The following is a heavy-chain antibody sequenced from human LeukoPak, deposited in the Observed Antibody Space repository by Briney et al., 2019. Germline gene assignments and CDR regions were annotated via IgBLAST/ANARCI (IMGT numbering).Heavy chain of an antibody. D-gene: IGHD2/OR15-2a*01. J-gene: IGHJ4*02. CDR2: IYHSGST. V-gene: IGHV4-38-2*02. CDR3: ARASLEGLSFDY. Sequence: SETLSLTCTVSGYSISSGYYWGWIRQPPGKGLEWIGSIYHSGSTYYNPSLKSRVTISVDTSKNQFSLKLSSVTAADTAVYYCARASLEGLSFDYWGQGTLVAVSS. CDR1: GYSISSGYY.